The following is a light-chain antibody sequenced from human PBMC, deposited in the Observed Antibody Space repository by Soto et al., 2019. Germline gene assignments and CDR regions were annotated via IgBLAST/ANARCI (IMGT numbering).Light chain of an antibody. V-gene: IGKV3-15*01. J-gene: IGKJ5*01. CDR1: QSGGTY. CDR2: GAS. Sequence: EILMTQSPATLSVSPGERATLFCRAIQSGGTYLAWYQQKPGQAPRLLISGASTRATGVPARFSGSGSGTDFALTISSLQSEDSAVYYCQQYNNWPPVTFGQGPRLEVK. CDR3: QQYNNWPPVT.